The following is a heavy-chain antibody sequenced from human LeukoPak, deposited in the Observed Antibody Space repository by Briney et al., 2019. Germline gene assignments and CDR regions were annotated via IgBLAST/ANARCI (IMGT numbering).Heavy chain of an antibody. CDR1: GGTFSSYA. V-gene: IGHV1-69*01. D-gene: IGHD6-6*01. CDR3: AREYPPRFGSSFDY. J-gene: IGHJ4*02. CDR2: IISIFGTA. Sequence: ASVKVSCKASGGTFSSYAISWVRQAPGQGLEWMGGIISIFGTANYAQKFQGRVTITADESTSTAYMELSSLRSEDTAVYYCAREYPPRFGSSFDYWGQGTLVTVSS.